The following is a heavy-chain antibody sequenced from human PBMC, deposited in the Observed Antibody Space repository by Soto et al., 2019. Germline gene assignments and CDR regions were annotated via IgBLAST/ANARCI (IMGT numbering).Heavy chain of an antibody. CDR3: ARDMYYDFWSGPNWFDP. Sequence: PGGSLRLSCAASGFTFSNYGMHWVRQAPGKGLEWVAVISYDGSNKYYADSVKGRFTISRDNSKNSLYLQMNSLRAEDTAVYYCARDMYYDFWSGPNWFDPWGQGTLVTVSS. CDR2: ISYDGSNK. D-gene: IGHD3-3*01. V-gene: IGHV3-30*03. J-gene: IGHJ5*02. CDR1: GFTFSNYG.